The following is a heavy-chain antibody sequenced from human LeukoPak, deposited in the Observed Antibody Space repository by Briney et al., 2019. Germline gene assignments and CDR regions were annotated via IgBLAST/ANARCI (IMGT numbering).Heavy chain of an antibody. V-gene: IGHV3-30-3*01. D-gene: IGHD2-2*01. CDR3: ARDPDQYCSSTSCSYYFDY. CDR2: ISYDGSNK. CDR1: GFTFSSYA. Sequence: PGGSLRLSCAASGFTFSSYAIHWVRQAPGKGLEWVAVISYDGSNKYYADSVKGRFTISRDNSKNTLYLQMNSLRAEDTAVYYCARDPDQYCSSTSCSYYFDYWGQGTLVTVSS. J-gene: IGHJ4*02.